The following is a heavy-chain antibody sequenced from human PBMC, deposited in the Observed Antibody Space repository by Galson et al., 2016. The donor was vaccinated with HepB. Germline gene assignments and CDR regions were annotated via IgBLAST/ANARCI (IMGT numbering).Heavy chain of an antibody. V-gene: IGHV1-18*01. Sequence: SVKVSCKASGYTFTSYSFTTYAINWVRQAPGQGLEWMGWISPYNGDTRYAQNLQGRVTMTTDTSTSTAYMELRNLRFDDTAVYYCARDPQYYVDYWGQGTLVIVSS. CDR1: GYTFTSYSFTTYA. CDR3: ARDPQYYVDY. CDR2: ISPYNGDT. J-gene: IGHJ4*02.